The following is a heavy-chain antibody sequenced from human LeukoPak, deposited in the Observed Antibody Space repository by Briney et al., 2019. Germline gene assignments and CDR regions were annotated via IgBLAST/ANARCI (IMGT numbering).Heavy chain of an antibody. CDR3: AGIPGRSRWYFFLSR. CDR2: IIPILGIA. CDR1: GGTFSSYA. D-gene: IGHD6-13*01. Sequence: SVKVSCKASGGTFSSYAIRWVRQAPGQGLEWMGSIIPILGIANYAQNFQGRVTIAADKSTSTAYMEQMGMRSEDKAVFYCAGIPGRSRWYFFLSRWGQGTLVTVSS. V-gene: IGHV1-69*04. J-gene: IGHJ4*02.